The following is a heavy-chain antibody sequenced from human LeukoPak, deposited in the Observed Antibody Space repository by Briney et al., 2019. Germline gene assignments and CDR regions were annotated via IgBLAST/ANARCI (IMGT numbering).Heavy chain of an antibody. Sequence: GRSLRLSCAASGFTFSRYAMHWVRQAPGKGLEWVAAISYDGNNKQYPDSVKGRFTISRDNAKNSLYLQMNNLRAEDTAVYYCARDLGYCSGDVCYPAWFDPWGQGTLVTVSS. CDR3: ARDLGYCSGDVCYPAWFDP. CDR1: GFTFSRYA. CDR2: ISYDGNNK. D-gene: IGHD2-15*01. J-gene: IGHJ5*02. V-gene: IGHV3-30-3*01.